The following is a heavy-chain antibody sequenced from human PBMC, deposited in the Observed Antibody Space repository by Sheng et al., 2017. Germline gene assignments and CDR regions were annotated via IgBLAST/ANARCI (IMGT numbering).Heavy chain of an antibody. Sequence: QVQLVQSGAEMKKPGASVKVSCKASGYTFTGYYMHWVRQAPGQGLEWMGRINPNSGGTNYAQKFQGRVTMTRDTSISTAYMELSRLRSDDTAVYYCARAVDRITIFGVVNPLDYWGQGTLVTVSS. CDR2: INPNSGGT. CDR3: ARAVDRITIFGVVNPLDY. V-gene: IGHV1-2*06. CDR1: GYTFTGYY. D-gene: IGHD3-3*01. J-gene: IGHJ4*02.